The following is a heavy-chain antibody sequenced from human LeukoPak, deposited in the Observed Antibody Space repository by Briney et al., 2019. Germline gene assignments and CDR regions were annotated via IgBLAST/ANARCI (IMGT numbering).Heavy chain of an antibody. CDR2: ISAYNGNT. V-gene: IGHV1-18*01. CDR1: GYTFTRHD. CDR3: AREAAAGVYFEY. Sequence: ASVKVSCKASGYTFTRHDISWVRQAPGQGLEWMRWISAYNGNTNYAHHLQGRVTMTTDTSTTTAYMELRSLRSDDTAVYYCAREAAAGVYFEYWGQGTLVTVSS. J-gene: IGHJ4*02. D-gene: IGHD6-13*01.